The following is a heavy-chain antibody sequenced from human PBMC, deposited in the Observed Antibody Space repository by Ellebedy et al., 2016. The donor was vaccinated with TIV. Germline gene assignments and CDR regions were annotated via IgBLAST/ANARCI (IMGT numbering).Heavy chain of an antibody. V-gene: IGHV3-30*18. D-gene: IGHD3-10*01. CDR3: AKDSGRSGWISDY. CDR2: MSNDGSNT. J-gene: IGHJ4*02. Sequence: PGGSLRLSCAASGFTFRNYAMHWVRQAPGKGLEWVAVMSNDGSNTYYVDSVGGRFTISRDNSKNTLYLQMNSLRVEDTAIYFCAKDSGRSGWISDYWGQGTLVTVSS. CDR1: GFTFRNYA.